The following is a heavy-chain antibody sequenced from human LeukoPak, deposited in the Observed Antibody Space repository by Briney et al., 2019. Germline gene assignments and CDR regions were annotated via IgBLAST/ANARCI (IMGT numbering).Heavy chain of an antibody. Sequence: PSETLSLTRTVSGGSISSYYWSWIRQPPGKGLEWIGYIYYSGSTNYNPSLKSRVTISVDTSKNQFSLKLSSVTAADTAVYYCARDIVGASVDAFDIWGQGTMVTVSS. CDR1: GGSISSYY. J-gene: IGHJ3*02. CDR2: IYYSGST. V-gene: IGHV4-59*01. D-gene: IGHD1-26*01. CDR3: ARDIVGASVDAFDI.